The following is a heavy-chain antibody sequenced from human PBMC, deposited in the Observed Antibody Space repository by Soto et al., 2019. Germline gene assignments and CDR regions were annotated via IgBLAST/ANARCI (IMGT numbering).Heavy chain of an antibody. J-gene: IGHJ4*02. Sequence: SPTLSLTCAISGDSVSSNSATWNWIRQSPSRGLEWRGRTYYRSKWYNDYAVSVKSRITINPVTSKNHCSLQLNSVTPEDTAGYYCAREATAGAGFFDYWGQGTLVTVSS. CDR1: GDSVSSNSAT. V-gene: IGHV6-1*01. D-gene: IGHD6-19*01. CDR3: AREATAGAGFFDY. CDR2: TYYRSKWYN.